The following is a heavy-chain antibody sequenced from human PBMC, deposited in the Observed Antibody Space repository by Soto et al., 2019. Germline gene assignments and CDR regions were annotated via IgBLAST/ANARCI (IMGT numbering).Heavy chain of an antibody. CDR2: IYYSGST. CDR3: ARPTTYHYDYIWGGYVIGAFDI. J-gene: IGHJ3*02. V-gene: IGHV4-39*01. Sequence: PSETLSLTCTVSGGSISSSSYYWGWIRQPPGKGLEWMGSIYYSGSTYYNPSLKSRVTISVDTSKNQFSLKLSSVTAADTAVYYCARPTTYHYDYIWGGYVIGAFDIWGQGTMVT. CDR1: GGSISSSSYY. D-gene: IGHD3-16*01.